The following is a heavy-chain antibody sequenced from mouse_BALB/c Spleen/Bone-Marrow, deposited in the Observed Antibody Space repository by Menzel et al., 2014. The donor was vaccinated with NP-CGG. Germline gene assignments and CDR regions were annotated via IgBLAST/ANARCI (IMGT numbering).Heavy chain of an antibody. D-gene: IGHD4-1*01. CDR2: IVPSSGYT. Sequence: QVQLQQSGAELARPGASVKMSCKASGYTFTTYTIQWVKRRPGQGLEWIGYIVPSSGYTDYNQKFKDKTSLTADKSSNTAYIQLSSLTSADSAVYYCAREARTGAWFAYWGQGTLVTVPA. J-gene: IGHJ3*01. CDR3: AREARTGAWFAY. V-gene: IGHV1-4*02. CDR1: GYTFTTYT.